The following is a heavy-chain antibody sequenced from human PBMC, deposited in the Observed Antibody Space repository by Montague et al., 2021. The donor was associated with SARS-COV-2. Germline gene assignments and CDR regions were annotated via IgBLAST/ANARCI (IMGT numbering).Heavy chain of an antibody. J-gene: IGHJ6*02. CDR3: ARANYYVMTSKAYAMDV. V-gene: IGHV4-31*03. Sequence: TLSLTGTVSGGSISSGGYYWSWVRQPPGKGLDWIGYIFYRGGTYYNPXLKSRVSMSVDTSKIQFSLNLTSVTAADTAVYYCARANYYVMTSKAYAMDVWGQGTTVTVSS. D-gene: IGHD3-16*01. CDR1: GGSISSGGYY. CDR2: IFYRGGT.